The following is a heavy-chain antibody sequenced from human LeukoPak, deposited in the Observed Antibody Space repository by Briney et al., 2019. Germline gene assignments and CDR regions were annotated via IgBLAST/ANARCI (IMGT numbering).Heavy chain of an antibody. Sequence: GGSLRLSCAASGFTFSNYAMHWVRQAPGKGLVYVSAISTNGGSTYYANSVKGRFTISRDNSKNTLYLQMGSLRAEDMAVYYCARDHYNFWSGYLDYWGQGTLVTVSS. CDR1: GFTFSNYA. CDR3: ARDHYNFWSGYLDY. CDR2: ISTNGGST. D-gene: IGHD3-3*01. J-gene: IGHJ4*02. V-gene: IGHV3-64*01.